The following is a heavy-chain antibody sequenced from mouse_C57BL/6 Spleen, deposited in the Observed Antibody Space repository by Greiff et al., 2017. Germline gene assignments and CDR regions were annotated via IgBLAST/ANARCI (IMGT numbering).Heavy chain of an antibody. Sequence: EVQGVESGGGLVQPGGSLSLSCAASGFTFTDYYMSWVRQPPGTALEWLGFIRNKANGYTTEYSASVKGRFTISRDNSKSILYLQMNALRAEDSATYYCARTGTRAMDYWGQGTSVTVSS. V-gene: IGHV7-3*01. CDR1: GFTFTDYY. CDR3: ARTGTRAMDY. D-gene: IGHD4-1*01. J-gene: IGHJ4*01. CDR2: IRNKANGYTT.